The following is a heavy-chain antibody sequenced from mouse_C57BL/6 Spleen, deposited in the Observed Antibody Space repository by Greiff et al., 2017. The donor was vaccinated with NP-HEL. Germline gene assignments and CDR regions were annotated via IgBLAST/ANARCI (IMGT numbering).Heavy chain of an antibody. Sequence: VQLQQSGPELVKPGASVKISCKASGYAFSSSWMNWVKQRPGKGLEWIGRIYPGDGDTNYNGKFKGKATLTADKSSSTAYMQLSSLTSEDSAVYFCARWDSLYAMDYWGQGTSVTVSS. V-gene: IGHV1-82*01. D-gene: IGHD3-3*01. CDR1: GYAFSSSW. CDR3: ARWDSLYAMDY. J-gene: IGHJ4*01. CDR2: IYPGDGDT.